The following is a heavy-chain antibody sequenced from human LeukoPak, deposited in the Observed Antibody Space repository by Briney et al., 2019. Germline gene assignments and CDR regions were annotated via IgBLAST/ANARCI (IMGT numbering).Heavy chain of an antibody. CDR2: MNPNSGNT. J-gene: IGHJ5*02. CDR3: ARVDTDSDP. CDR1: GYTFSSYG. V-gene: IGHV1-8*01. Sequence: GASVKVSCKASGYTFSSYGISWVRQATGQGLEWMGWMNPNSGNTGYAQKFQGRVTMTRNTSISTAYMELSSLRSEDTAVYYCARVDTDSDPWGQGTLVTVSS.